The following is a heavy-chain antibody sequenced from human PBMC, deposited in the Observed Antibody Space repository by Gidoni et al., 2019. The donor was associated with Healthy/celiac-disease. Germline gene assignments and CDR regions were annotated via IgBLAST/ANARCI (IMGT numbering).Heavy chain of an antibody. Sequence: QLQLQESGPGLVTPSETLSLTCTVSGGSISSSSYYWGWIRQPPGKGLEWIGSIYYSGRTYYNPSLKSRVTISVETSKNQFSLKRSSVTAADTAVYYCARRIMITFGGVNSAALDYWGQGTLVTVSS. CDR2: IYYSGRT. D-gene: IGHD3-16*01. CDR1: GGSISSSSYY. V-gene: IGHV4-39*01. CDR3: ARRIMITFGGVNSAALDY. J-gene: IGHJ4*02.